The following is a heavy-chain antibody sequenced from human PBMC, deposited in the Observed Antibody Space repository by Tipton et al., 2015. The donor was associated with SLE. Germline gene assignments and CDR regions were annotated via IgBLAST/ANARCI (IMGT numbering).Heavy chain of an antibody. V-gene: IGHV4-34*10. CDR2: IHDNADV. D-gene: IGHD6-6*01. J-gene: IGHJ6*03. Sequence: TLSLTCDVSGESVSGYFWTWIRQPPGKGLEWIGDIHDNADVYHNASLKSRVTMSVDPSKNQFSLKLSSVTAADTAVYYCARGRYSSSSVYYYYYMDVWGKGTTVTVSS. CDR1: GESVSGYF. CDR3: ARGRYSSSSVYYYYYMDV.